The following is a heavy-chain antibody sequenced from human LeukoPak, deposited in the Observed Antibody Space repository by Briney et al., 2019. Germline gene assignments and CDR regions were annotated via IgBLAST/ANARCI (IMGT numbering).Heavy chain of an antibody. J-gene: IGHJ5*02. CDR3: VSTFGAIPT. D-gene: IGHD2-2*02. CDR1: GFTFSSYG. Sequence: AGGSLRLSCEASGFTFSSYGMHWVRQAPGKGLEWVAVIWYDGSGKYYADSVKGRFSISRDNSKNTLYLQMNSLRAEDTAVYYCVSTFGAIPTWGQGTLVTVSS. V-gene: IGHV3-33*01. CDR2: IWYDGSGK.